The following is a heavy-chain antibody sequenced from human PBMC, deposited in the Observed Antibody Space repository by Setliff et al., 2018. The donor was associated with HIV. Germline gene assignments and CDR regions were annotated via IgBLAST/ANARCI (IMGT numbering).Heavy chain of an antibody. D-gene: IGHD2-15*01. CDR2: ISGYNGHT. CDR1: GYIFTNFG. CDR3: ARGYCGGGICYSPNWLDP. J-gene: IGHJ5*02. V-gene: IGHV1-18*01. Sequence: ASVKVSCKAFGYIFTNFGISWVRQAPGQGLEWMGWISGYNGHTNYAQKFRDRVTLTTDTSTSTAYMELRSLTSDDTAVYYCARGYCGGGICYSPNWLDPWGQGTLVTVS.